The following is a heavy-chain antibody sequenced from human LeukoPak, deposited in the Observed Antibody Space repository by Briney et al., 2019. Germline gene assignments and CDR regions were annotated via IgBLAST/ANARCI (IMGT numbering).Heavy chain of an antibody. V-gene: IGHV1-24*01. CDR3: ARKAQAAASPVDY. J-gene: IGHJ4*02. Sequence: ASVKVSCKVSGYTLTELSMHWVRQAPGKGLEWMGGFDPEDGETIYAQKFQGRVTMTTDTSTSTAYMELRSLRSDDTAVYYCARKAQAAASPVDYWGQGTLVTVS. CDR1: GYTLTELS. D-gene: IGHD6-13*01. CDR2: FDPEDGET.